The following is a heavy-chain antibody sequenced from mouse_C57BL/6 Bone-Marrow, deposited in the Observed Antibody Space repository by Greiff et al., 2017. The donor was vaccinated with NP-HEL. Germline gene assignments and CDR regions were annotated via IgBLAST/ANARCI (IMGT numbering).Heavy chain of an antibody. CDR3: ARFSTTVVATDYFDY. V-gene: IGHV1-64*01. D-gene: IGHD1-1*01. J-gene: IGHJ2*01. CDR1: GYTFTSYW. Sequence: VQLQQPGAELVKPGASVKLSCKASGYTFTSYWMHWVKQRPGQGLEWIGMIHPNSGSTNYNEKFKSKATLTVDTSSSTAYMQLSSLTSEDSAVYYCARFSTTVVATDYFDYWGQGTTLTVSS. CDR2: IHPNSGST.